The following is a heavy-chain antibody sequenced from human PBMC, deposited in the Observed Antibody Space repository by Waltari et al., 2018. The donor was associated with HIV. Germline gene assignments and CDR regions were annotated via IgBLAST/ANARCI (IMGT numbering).Heavy chain of an antibody. V-gene: IGHV4-59*01. J-gene: IGHJ5*02. CDR2: IYYSGST. D-gene: IGHD1-7*01. Sequence: QVQLQESGPGLVKPSETLSLTCTVAGGSISNYYWSWIRQAQGKGMEWIGYIYYSGSTNYNPSLKSRVTISVDTSKNQFSLKLSSVTAADTAVYYCARGITGTIWWFDPWGQGTLVTVSS. CDR3: ARGITGTIWWFDP. CDR1: GGSISNYY.